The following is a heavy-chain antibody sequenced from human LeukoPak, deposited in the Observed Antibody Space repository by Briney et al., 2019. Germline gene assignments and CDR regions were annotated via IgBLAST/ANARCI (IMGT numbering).Heavy chain of an antibody. CDR1: GFTVSSYY. V-gene: IGHV3-66*02. D-gene: IGHD6-13*01. CDR2: IYSGGST. Sequence: PGGSLRLSCAASGFTVSSYYMSWVRQAPGKGLEWVSVIYSGGSTYYADSVKGRFTISSDNSKNTLYLQMNSLRAEDTAVYYCARQISSSWRDYMDVWGKGTTVTVSS. J-gene: IGHJ6*03. CDR3: ARQISSSWRDYMDV.